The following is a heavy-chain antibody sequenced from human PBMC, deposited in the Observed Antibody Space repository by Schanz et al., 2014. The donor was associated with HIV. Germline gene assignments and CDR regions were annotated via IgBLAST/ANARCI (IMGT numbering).Heavy chain of an antibody. D-gene: IGHD2-15*01. Sequence: QVQLVESGGGVVQPGRSLRLSCAASGFTFSTKGMHWVRQAPGKGLEWVAVIWYDGSNKYYADSVKGRFTISRDNSKNTLYLQMNSLRVEDTAVYYCARGGIWEWDQPDFDYWGQGTLVTVSS. V-gene: IGHV3-33*01. CDR1: GFTFSTKG. CDR2: IWYDGSNK. J-gene: IGHJ4*02. CDR3: ARGGIWEWDQPDFDY.